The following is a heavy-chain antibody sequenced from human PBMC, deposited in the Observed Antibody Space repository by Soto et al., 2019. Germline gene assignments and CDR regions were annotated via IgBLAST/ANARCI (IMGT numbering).Heavy chain of an antibody. CDR2: IIPILGIA. D-gene: IGHD2-2*01. CDR1: GGTFSSYT. J-gene: IGHJ4*02. CDR3: ASGGGDIVVVPAAMGY. Sequence: GASVQVSCKASGGTFSSYTISWVRQAPGQGLEWMGRIIPILGIANYAQKFQGRVTITADKSTSTAYMELSSLRSEDTAVYYCASGGGDIVVVPAAMGYWGQGTPVTVSS. V-gene: IGHV1-69*02.